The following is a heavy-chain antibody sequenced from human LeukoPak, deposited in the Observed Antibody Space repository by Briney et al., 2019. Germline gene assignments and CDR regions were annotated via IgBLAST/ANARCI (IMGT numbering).Heavy chain of an antibody. V-gene: IGHV4-34*08. Sequence: GSLRLSCAASGFTFSSYRMNWIRQSPGKGLEWIGEINHRGSTNYNPSLKRRVTISVDTSKNQFSLKLSSVTAADTAVYYCAKSLYGSGSYYNWFDPWGQGTLVTVSS. CDR2: INHRGST. CDR1: GFTFSSYR. J-gene: IGHJ5*02. D-gene: IGHD3-10*01. CDR3: AKSLYGSGSYYNWFDP.